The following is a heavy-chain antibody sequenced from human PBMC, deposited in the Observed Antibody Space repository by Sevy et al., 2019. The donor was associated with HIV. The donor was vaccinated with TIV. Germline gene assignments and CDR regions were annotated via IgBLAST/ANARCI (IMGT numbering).Heavy chain of an antibody. V-gene: IGHV4-34*01. J-gene: IGHJ6*02. CDR3: AGEGGGWGYYGSGGRQIPGGYYYYYGMDV. D-gene: IGHD3-10*01. CDR2: INHSGST. Sequence: SETLSLTCAVYGGSFSGYYWSWIRQPPGKGLEWIGAINHSGSTNYNPSLKSRVTISVYTSKNQCSLKLSSVTAADTAVYYCAGEGGGWGYYGSGGRQIPGGYYYYYGMDVWGQGTTVTVSS. CDR1: GGSFSGYY.